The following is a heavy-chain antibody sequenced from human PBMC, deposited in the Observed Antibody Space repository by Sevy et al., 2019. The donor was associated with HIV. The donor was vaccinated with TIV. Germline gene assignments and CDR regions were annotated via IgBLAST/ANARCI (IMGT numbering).Heavy chain of an antibody. D-gene: IGHD6-19*01. CDR3: ARGRGNGWYYFDY. Sequence: SVKVSCKASGGTFSSYGISWVRQAPGQGLEWMGGIIPILGTVNYAQKFQGRVTITADESTKTAYMELSSLRSEDTAVYYCARGRGNGWYYFDYWGQETLVTVSS. J-gene: IGHJ4*02. CDR2: IIPILGTV. CDR1: GGTFSSYG. V-gene: IGHV1-69*13.